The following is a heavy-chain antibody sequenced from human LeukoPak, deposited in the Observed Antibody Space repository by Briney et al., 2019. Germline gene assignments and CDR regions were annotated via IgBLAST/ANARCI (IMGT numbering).Heavy chain of an antibody. J-gene: IGHJ6*03. Sequence: PGGTLRLSCAASGFTFSTFGMSWIRQPPGKGLEWIGYIYYSGSTNYNPSLKSRVTISVDTSKNQFSLKLRSVTAADTAVYYCARGGGLGAYYYYMDVWGKGTTVTISS. CDR3: ARGGGLGAYYYYMDV. V-gene: IGHV4-59*01. CDR2: IYYSGST. D-gene: IGHD1-26*01. CDR1: GFTFSTFG.